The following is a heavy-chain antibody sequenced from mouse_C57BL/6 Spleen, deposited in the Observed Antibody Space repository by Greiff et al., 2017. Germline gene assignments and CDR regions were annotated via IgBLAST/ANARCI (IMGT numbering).Heavy chain of an antibody. J-gene: IGHJ3*01. Sequence: QVQLQQSGAELVRPGTSVKVSCKASGYAFTNYLIEWVKQRPGQGLEWIGVIKPGSGGTNYNEKFKGKATLAADNSSSTACMQLSSLTSEDSAVYFCARGGGRGFSYWGQGTLVTVSA. V-gene: IGHV1-54*01. D-gene: IGHD3-3*01. CDR1: GYAFTNYL. CDR3: ARGGGRGFSY. CDR2: IKPGSGGT.